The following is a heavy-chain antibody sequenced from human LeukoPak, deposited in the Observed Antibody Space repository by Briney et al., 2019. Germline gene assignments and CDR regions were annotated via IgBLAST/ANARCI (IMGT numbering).Heavy chain of an antibody. Sequence: GGSLRLSCAASGFTFSSYGMHWVRQAPGKGLEWVAFIRYDGSNKYYADSVKGRFTISRDNSKNTLYLQMNSLRAEDTAVYYCARDGTTVVTFVFDYWGQGTLVTVSS. J-gene: IGHJ4*02. CDR1: GFTFSSYG. D-gene: IGHD4-23*01. CDR3: ARDGTTVVTFVFDY. CDR2: IRYDGSNK. V-gene: IGHV3-30*02.